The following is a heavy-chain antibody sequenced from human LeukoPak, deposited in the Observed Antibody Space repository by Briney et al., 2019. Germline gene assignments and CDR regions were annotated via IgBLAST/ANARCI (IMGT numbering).Heavy chain of an antibody. CDR2: IYSGGST. CDR1: GFTVSSNY. Sequence: GSLRLSCAASGFTVSSNYMSWVRQAPGKGLEWVSIIYSGGSTYYADSVKGRFTISRDNSKNTLYLQMNSLRAEDTAVYYCARDDGANYYDSSGPLYWGQGTLVTVSS. J-gene: IGHJ4*02. V-gene: IGHV3-66*01. D-gene: IGHD3-22*01. CDR3: ARDDGANYYDSSGPLY.